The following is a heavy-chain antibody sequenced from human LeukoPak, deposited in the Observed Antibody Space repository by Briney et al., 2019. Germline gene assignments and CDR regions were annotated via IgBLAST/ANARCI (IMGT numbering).Heavy chain of an antibody. D-gene: IGHD1-26*01. J-gene: IGHJ4*02. CDR2: INSNNGDT. CDR3: ARDPIFGYSGSKFDY. Sequence: ASVKVSCKASGYTFTGYYMHWVRQAPGQGLGWMGWINSNNGDTNYAQRFQGRVTMTRDTSISTAYMELSRLRSDDTAMYYCARDPIFGYSGSKFDYWGQGTLVTVSS. V-gene: IGHV1-2*02. CDR1: GYTFTGYY.